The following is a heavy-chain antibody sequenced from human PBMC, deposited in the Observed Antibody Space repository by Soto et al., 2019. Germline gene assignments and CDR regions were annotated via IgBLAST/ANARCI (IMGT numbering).Heavy chain of an antibody. J-gene: IGHJ3*02. Sequence: QVQLQQWGAGLLKPSETLSRTCAGYGGYFSGYYWSWIRQPPGKGLEGIGEIKHSGSTNYNPSLKSQVTISGDTSKNQCSLRLSSGTAAETAGYSCARGVRSYDSSGPKNDAFDTWGQGTMVPVSS. D-gene: IGHD3-22*01. V-gene: IGHV4-34*01. CDR3: ARGVRSYDSSGPKNDAFDT. CDR1: GGYFSGYY. CDR2: IKHSGST.